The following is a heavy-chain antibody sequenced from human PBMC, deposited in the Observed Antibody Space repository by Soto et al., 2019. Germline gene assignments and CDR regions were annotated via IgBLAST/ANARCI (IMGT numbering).Heavy chain of an antibody. D-gene: IGHD3-3*02. J-gene: IGHJ3*01. V-gene: IGHV4-34*01. CDR2: INHTGDT. CDR1: GGSFSRHY. Sequence: QVQLQQWGAVLLKPSETLSLTCNVSGGSFSRHYWTWFRQPPGKGLEWIGKINHTGDTNYNPSLKSRATISVDTSKNQVSLSVRSVTAADTAVYYCADAILALEGAFDLWGQGTMVTVSS. CDR3: ADAILALEGAFDL.